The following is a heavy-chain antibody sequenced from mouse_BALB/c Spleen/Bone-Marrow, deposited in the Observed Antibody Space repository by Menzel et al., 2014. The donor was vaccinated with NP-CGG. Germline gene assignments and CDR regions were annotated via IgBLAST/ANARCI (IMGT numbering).Heavy chain of an antibody. CDR3: ARRDDGYVFFDL. Sequence: VQLQPSGAELARPGASVKTSCRASGYTFTTYTIHWVRQRPGQGLEWIGYINPSSGYTNYIQKFKDKATLTADKSSSTAYMQLSSLTSEDSAVYYCARRDDGYVFFDLWVQGTTRSASS. D-gene: IGHD2-3*01. V-gene: IGHV1-4*01. J-gene: IGHJ2*01. CDR1: GYTFTTYT. CDR2: INPSSGYT.